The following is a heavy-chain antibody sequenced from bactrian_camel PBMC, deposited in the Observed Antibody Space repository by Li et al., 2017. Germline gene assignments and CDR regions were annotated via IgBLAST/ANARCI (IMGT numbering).Heavy chain of an antibody. V-gene: IGHV3S55*01. J-gene: IGHJ4*01. CDR3: AVRDTSSGGYCSGRLRY. CDR1: GATAGSYC. CDR2: FDRDGST. Sequence: HVQLVESGGGSVQAGGSLRLSCAASGATAGSYCLGWVRQAPGKEREGVAAFDRDGSTSYADSVKGRFTIAKDNAKNTLYLQMISLKPEDTAMYYCAVRDTSSGGYCSGRLRYWGQGTQVTVS. D-gene: IGHD2*01.